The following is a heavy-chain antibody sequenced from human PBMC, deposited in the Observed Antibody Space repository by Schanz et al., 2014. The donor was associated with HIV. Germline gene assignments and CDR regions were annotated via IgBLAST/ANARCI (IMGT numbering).Heavy chain of an antibody. D-gene: IGHD3-9*01. CDR3: ARGQDWPGPQLDH. CDR2: ISPYNGDG. J-gene: IGHJ5*02. V-gene: IGHV1-18*01. CDR1: GYTFTSYG. Sequence: QVQLLQSGAEVKKPGASVKVSCKTSGYTFTSYGITWVRQAPGQGLDRMGWISPYNGDGKYDQKFQGRVTMTTDTSTNRAYMELRSLRSDDTAVYYCARGQDWPGPQLDHWGHGTLVIVSS.